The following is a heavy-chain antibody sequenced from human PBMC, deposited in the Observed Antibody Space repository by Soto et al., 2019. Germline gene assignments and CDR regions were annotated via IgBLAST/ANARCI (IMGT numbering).Heavy chain of an antibody. CDR1: GFTFRAYP. D-gene: IGHD6-19*01. CDR3: AKVTAMLQSMAVLDY. Sequence: QVHLVESGGGVVQPGRSLRLACTASGFTFRAYPLHWVRQAPGKGLEWVAVLSYDGTAGYYADSVRGRFTISRDTSKSTVYLQMDSRRGEDTAVYYGAKVTAMLQSMAVLDYGGQGTLVTVPS. V-gene: IGHV3-30*18. J-gene: IGHJ4*02. CDR2: LSYDGTAG.